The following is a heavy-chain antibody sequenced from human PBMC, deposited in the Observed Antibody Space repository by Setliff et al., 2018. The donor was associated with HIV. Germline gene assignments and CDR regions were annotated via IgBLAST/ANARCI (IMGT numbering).Heavy chain of an antibody. CDR2: ISAYHGNT. Sequence: ASVKVSCKASGYTFTSYGITWVRQAPGQGLEWMGWISAYHGNTNYAQKLQGRVTMTTDTSTSTAYMELRSLRSDDTAVYYCVTQRGSGSDPFDIWGPGTMVTVSS. V-gene: IGHV1-18*01. CDR1: GYTFTSYG. D-gene: IGHD6-25*01. CDR3: VTQRGSGSDPFDI. J-gene: IGHJ3*02.